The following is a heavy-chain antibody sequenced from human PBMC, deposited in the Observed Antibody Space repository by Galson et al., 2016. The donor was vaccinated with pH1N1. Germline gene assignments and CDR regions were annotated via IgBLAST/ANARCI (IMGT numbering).Heavy chain of an antibody. V-gene: IGHV3-23*01. CDR2: ISGSGGTT. Sequence: SLRLSCAASGFTFSSYAMYWVRQAPGKGLEWVSAISGSGGTTHDADSVKGRFTISGDNSKNTLYLQMHSLRAEDTATYYCAKVTDVCTVTRCFPYGMHAWGQGTTVTVSS. J-gene: IGHJ6*02. CDR3: AKVTDVCTVTRCFPYGMHA. D-gene: IGHD2-2*01. CDR1: GFTFSSYA.